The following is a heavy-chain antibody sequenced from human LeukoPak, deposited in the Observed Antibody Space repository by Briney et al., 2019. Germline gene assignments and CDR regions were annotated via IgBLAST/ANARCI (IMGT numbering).Heavy chain of an antibody. J-gene: IGHJ4*02. CDR3: ARRSFRGADDD. Sequence: ASVKVSCKASGYTFTSYDINWVRQATGQGLEWMGWMNPNSGNTAYAQKFQGGVTMTRNTSISTAYMELSSLRSEDTAVYYCARRSFRGADDDWGQGTLVTVSS. CDR1: GYTFTSYD. V-gene: IGHV1-8*01. D-gene: IGHD3-10*01. CDR2: MNPNSGNT.